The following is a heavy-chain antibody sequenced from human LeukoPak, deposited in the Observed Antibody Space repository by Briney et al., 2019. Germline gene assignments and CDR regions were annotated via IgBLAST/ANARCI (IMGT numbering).Heavy chain of an antibody. V-gene: IGHV3-23*01. CDR2: ISGSGGST. CDR3: AKLISPPVVPAAMPGGSRSDAFDI. Sequence: GGSLRLSCAASGFTFSSYAMSWVRQAPGRGLEGVSAISGSGGSTYYADSVKGRFTISRDNSKNTLYLQMNSLRAEDTAVYYCAKLISPPVVPAAMPGGSRSDAFDIWGQGTMVTVSS. CDR1: GFTFSSYA. D-gene: IGHD2-2*01. J-gene: IGHJ3*02.